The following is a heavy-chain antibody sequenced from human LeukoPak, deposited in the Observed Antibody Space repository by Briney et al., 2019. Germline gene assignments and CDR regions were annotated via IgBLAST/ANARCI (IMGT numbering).Heavy chain of an antibody. CDR1: GGSFSGYY. V-gene: IGHV4-34*01. CDR2: INHSGST. Sequence: PSETLSLTCAVYGGSFSGYYWSWIRQPPGKGLGWIGEINHSGSTNYNPSLKSRVTISVDTSKNQFSLKLSSVTAADTAVYYCARLTGYSSGSPNYWGQGTLVTVSS. CDR3: ARLTGYSSGSPNY. D-gene: IGHD6-19*01. J-gene: IGHJ4*02.